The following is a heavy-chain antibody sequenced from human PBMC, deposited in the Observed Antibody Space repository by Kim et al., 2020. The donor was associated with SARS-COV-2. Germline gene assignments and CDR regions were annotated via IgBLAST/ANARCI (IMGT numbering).Heavy chain of an antibody. D-gene: IGHD5-12*01. CDR3: ARDANSGYDYGWFDP. CDR1: GGSISSGGYY. Sequence: SETLSLTCTVSGGSISSGGYYWSWIRQHPGKGLEWIGYIYYSGSTYYNPSLKSRVTISVDTSKNQFSLKLSSVTAADTAVYYCARDANSGYDYGWFDPWGQGTLVTVSS. V-gene: IGHV4-31*03. CDR2: IYYSGST. J-gene: IGHJ5*02.